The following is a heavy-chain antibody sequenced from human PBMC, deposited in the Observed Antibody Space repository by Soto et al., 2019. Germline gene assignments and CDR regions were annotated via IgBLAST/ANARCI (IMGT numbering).Heavy chain of an antibody. CDR3: ARGLVGAIPITWFDP. CDR2: INPNSGGT. D-gene: IGHD1-26*01. Sequence: ASVKVSCKASGYTFTGYYIHWVRQAPGQGLEWMGWINPNSGGTNYAQKFQGWVTMTRDTSISTAYMELSRLRSDDTAVYYCARGLVGAIPITWFDPWGQGTLVTVSS. CDR1: GYTFTGYY. J-gene: IGHJ5*02. V-gene: IGHV1-2*04.